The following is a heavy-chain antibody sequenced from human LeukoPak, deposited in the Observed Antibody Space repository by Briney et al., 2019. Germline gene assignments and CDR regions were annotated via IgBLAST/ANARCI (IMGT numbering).Heavy chain of an antibody. CDR1: GYTLSELS. V-gene: IGHV1-24*01. CDR3: TTGRGYYSYYMAV. J-gene: IGHJ6*03. CDR2: FDPENGET. Sequence: ASVKVSCKVSGYTLSELSMHWVRQAPGKGLEWMGGFDPENGETIHAQKFQGRVTMTEDTSTETAHMELSSLRSEDTAVYYCTTGRGYYSYYMAVWGKGTTVTVSS. D-gene: IGHD3-3*01.